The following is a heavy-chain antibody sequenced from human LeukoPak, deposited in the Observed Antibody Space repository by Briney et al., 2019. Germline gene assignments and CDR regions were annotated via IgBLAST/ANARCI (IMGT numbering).Heavy chain of an antibody. CDR1: GGTFSSYA. CDR2: IIPIFGTA. D-gene: IGHD5-18*01. J-gene: IGHJ4*02. Sequence: ASVKVSCKASGGTFSSYAIGWVRQAPGQGLEWMGGIIPIFGTANYAQKFQGRVTITADESTSTAYMELRTLTSEGTAVYYCARDLEGYSYGYGYWGQGTLVTVSS. CDR3: ARDLEGYSYGYGY. V-gene: IGHV1-69*13.